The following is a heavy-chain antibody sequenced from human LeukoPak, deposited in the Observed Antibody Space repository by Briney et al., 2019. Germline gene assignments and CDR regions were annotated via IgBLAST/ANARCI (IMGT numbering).Heavy chain of an antibody. CDR2: TYYRSKWYN. CDR1: GASVSINSAA. J-gene: IGHJ4*02. CDR3: ATEDLDYGYYFDY. V-gene: IGHV6-1*01. D-gene: IGHD3-10*01. Sequence: SHTLSLTFAFSGASVSINSAAWNWIRQSPSRGLEWLGRTYYRSKWYNDYAVSVKSRITINPDTSKNRFSLQLNSVTPEDTAVYYCATEDLDYGYYFDYWGQGTLVTVSS.